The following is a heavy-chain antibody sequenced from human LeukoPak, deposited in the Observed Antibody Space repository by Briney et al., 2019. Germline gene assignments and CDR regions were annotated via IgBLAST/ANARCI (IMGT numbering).Heavy chain of an antibody. CDR3: ARDVLVDSSSLHNQGDY. CDR2: IYYSGST. J-gene: IGHJ4*02. CDR1: GGSISSYY. D-gene: IGHD6-13*01. V-gene: IGHV4-59*01. Sequence: KSSETLSLTCTVYGGSISSYYWSWIRQPPGKGLEWIGYIYYSGSTNYNPSLKSRVTISVDTSKNQFSLKLSSVTAADTAVYYCARDVLVDSSSLHNQGDYWGQGTLVTVSS.